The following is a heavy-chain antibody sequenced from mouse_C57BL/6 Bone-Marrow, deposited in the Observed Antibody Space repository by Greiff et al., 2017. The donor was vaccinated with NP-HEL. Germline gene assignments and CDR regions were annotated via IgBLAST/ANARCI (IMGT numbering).Heavy chain of an antibody. CDR3: ARWYCYYFDY. Sequence: QVQLQQPGAELVKPGASVKLSCKASGYTFTSYWMHWVKQRPGQGLEWIGMIHPNSGSTNYNEKFKSKATMTVDKSSSTAYMQLSSLTSEDSAVYYCARWYCYYFDYWGQGTTLTVSS. D-gene: IGHD1-1*02. J-gene: IGHJ2*01. V-gene: IGHV1-64*01. CDR1: GYTFTSYW. CDR2: IHPNSGST.